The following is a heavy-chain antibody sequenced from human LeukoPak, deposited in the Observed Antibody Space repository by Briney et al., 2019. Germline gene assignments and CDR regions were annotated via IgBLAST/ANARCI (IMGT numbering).Heavy chain of an antibody. CDR3: AKEAVYGDGYWEFDY. CDR1: GFTFSGYA. Sequence: GGSLRLSCAASGFTFSGYAMSWVRQAPGKGLEWFSGILSSGDRTYYADSVKGRFTISRDNSKNTLYLQMNSLRVEDTATYYCAKEAVYGDGYWEFDYWGQGTLVTVSS. J-gene: IGHJ4*02. CDR2: ILSSGDRT. D-gene: IGHD5-24*01. V-gene: IGHV3-23*01.